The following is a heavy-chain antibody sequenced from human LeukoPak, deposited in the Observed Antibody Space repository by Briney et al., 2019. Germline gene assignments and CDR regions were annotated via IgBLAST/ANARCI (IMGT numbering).Heavy chain of an antibody. J-gene: IGHJ4*02. D-gene: IGHD3-9*01. Sequence: GGSLRLSCAASGFTFDDYGMSWVRHAPGKGVEWVSGINWNGGSTVYVDSVKGRFTISRDNAKNSLYLQMNSLRAEDTAVYYCARDSSERYFDWLLYSPAFDYWGQGTLVTVSS. CDR3: ARDSSERYFDWLLYSPAFDY. V-gene: IGHV3-20*04. CDR1: GFTFDDYG. CDR2: INWNGGST.